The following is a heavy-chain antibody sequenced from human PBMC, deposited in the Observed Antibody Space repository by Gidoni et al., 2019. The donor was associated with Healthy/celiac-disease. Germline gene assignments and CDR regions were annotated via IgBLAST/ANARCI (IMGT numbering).Heavy chain of an antibody. CDR2: ISGSGGST. J-gene: IGHJ5*02. CDR1: GFTFSSCA. D-gene: IGHD5-12*01. V-gene: IGHV3-23*01. Sequence: EVQLLESGGGLVQPGGSLRLSCAASGFTFSSCAMSWVRQAPGKGLEWVSAISGSGGSTYYADSVKGRFTISRDNSKNTLYLQMNSLRAEDTAVYYCAKDPRYSGYDLRDLGDWFDPWGQGTLVTVSS. CDR3: AKDPRYSGYDLRDLGDWFDP.